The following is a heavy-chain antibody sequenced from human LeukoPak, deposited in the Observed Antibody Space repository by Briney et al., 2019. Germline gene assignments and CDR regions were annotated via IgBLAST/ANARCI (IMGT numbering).Heavy chain of an antibody. J-gene: IGHJ4*02. CDR3: ATRPASETYFAVFDY. CDR1: GFTVSSNY. CDR2: ITGSGGST. V-gene: IGHV3-23*01. Sequence: GGSLRLSCAASGFTVSSNYMSWVRQAPGKGPEWVSGITGSGGSTSYAESVKGRFTISRDNSKNTLYLQMNSLRVEDTAIYFCATRPASETYFAVFDYWGQGTLVTVSS. D-gene: IGHD1-26*01.